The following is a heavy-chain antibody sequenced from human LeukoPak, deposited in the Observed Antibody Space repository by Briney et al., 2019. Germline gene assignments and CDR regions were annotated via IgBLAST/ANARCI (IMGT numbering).Heavy chain of an antibody. CDR3: AKVGAYGDYARHDY. CDR1: GYSIRSGSY. CDR2: MFHSGDT. Sequence: SETLSLTCDVSGYSIRSGSYWGWIRQPPGKGLEWIGCMFHSGDTYHNPSLKSRVTISADTSKNQFSLKLTSVTAADTAVYYCAKVGAYGDYARHDYWGQGTLVTVSS. J-gene: IGHJ4*02. V-gene: IGHV4-38-2*01. D-gene: IGHD4-17*01.